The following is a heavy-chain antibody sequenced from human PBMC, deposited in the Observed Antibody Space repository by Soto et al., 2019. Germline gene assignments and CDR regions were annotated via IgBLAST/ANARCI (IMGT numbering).Heavy chain of an antibody. Sequence: GASVKVSYTASSGTFSSYANSWVRQAPGQGLEWMGGIIPIFGTANYAQKFQGRVTITADESTSTAYMELSSLRSEDTAVYYCARGDERTRHYYYGMEVWGQGTTVTVSS. CDR1: SGTFSSYA. D-gene: IGHD2-8*01. CDR2: IIPIFGTA. V-gene: IGHV1-69*13. CDR3: ARGDERTRHYYYGMEV. J-gene: IGHJ6*01.